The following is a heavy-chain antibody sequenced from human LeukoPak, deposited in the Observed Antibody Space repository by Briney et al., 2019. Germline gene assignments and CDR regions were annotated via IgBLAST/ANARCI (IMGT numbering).Heavy chain of an antibody. CDR3: ARGPDAIFDI. V-gene: IGHV1-2*02. J-gene: IGHJ3*02. CDR2: INPNSGGT. CDR1: GYTFTSYG. Sequence: ASVKVSCKASGYTFTSYGISWVRQAPGQGLEWMGWINPNSGGTNYAQKFLGRVTMTRDTSIRTASMELSRLRFDDTAVYYCARGPDAIFDIWGQGTMVTVSS. D-gene: IGHD2-2*01.